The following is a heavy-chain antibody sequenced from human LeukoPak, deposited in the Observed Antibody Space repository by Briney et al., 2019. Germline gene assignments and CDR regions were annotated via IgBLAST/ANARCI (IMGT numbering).Heavy chain of an antibody. J-gene: IGHJ4*02. D-gene: IGHD6-13*01. V-gene: IGHV4-59*01. CDR2: IYYSGST. CDR3: ARKSFHSSSHDF. Sequence: SETLSLTCTVAGGSINTYYWSWIRQPPGKGLEWIGYIYYSGSTNYNPSLKSRVTISVDTSKNQFSLKLSSVTAADTAVYYCARKSFHSSSHDFWGQGTLVTVSS. CDR1: GGSINTYY.